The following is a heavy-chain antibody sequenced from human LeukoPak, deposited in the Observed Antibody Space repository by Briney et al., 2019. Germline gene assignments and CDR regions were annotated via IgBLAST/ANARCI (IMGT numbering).Heavy chain of an antibody. CDR3: ARDRSYDFWSGYSTPDY. CDR2: IWYDGSNK. CDR1: GFTFSSYG. Sequence: PGGSLRLSCGASGFTFSSYGMHWVRQAPGKGLEWVAFIWYDGSNKYYADSVKGRFTISRDNSKNTLDLQMNSLRAEDTAVYYCARDRSYDFWSGYSTPDYWGQGTLVTVSS. J-gene: IGHJ4*02. D-gene: IGHD3-3*01. V-gene: IGHV3-33*01.